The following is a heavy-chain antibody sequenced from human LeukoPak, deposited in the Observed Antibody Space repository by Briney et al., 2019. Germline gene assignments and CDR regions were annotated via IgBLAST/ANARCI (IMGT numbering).Heavy chain of an antibody. Sequence: GGSLRLSCAASGFTVSSNYMSWVRQAPGKGLEWVSVIYSGGSTYYADSVKGRFTISRDSSKNTLYLQMNSLRAEDTAVYYCARDRVVPAAMLGYYYYYGMDVWGQGTTVTVSS. D-gene: IGHD2-2*01. J-gene: IGHJ6*02. V-gene: IGHV3-66*01. CDR1: GFTVSSNY. CDR2: IYSGGST. CDR3: ARDRVVPAAMLGYYYYYGMDV.